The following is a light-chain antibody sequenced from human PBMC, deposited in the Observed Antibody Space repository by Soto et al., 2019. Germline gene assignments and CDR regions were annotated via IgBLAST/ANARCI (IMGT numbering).Light chain of an antibody. CDR3: CSFGGSPYV. J-gene: IGLJ1*01. CDR2: DVS. CDR1: SSDIGDSNY. V-gene: IGLV2-14*03. Sequence: QSALTQAASVSGAPGQSITISCTGTSSDIGDSNYVSWYQQHPGKAPKLVIYDVSNRPSGVSNRFSGSKSANTASLTISVLQAEDEADYFCCSFGGSPYVFGTGTKVTVL.